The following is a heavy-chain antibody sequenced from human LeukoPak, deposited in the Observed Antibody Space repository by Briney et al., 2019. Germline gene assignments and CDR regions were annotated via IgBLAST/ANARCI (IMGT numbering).Heavy chain of an antibody. V-gene: IGHV3-74*03. CDR1: GFTFSTYW. D-gene: IGHD3-3*01. Sequence: GGSLRLSCAASGFTFSTYWMHWVCQAPGKGLMWVSRINNDGSGTTYADSVKGRFTISRDNAKNTLYLQMNNLRAEDTAVYYCARGRYYFEYWGQGTLVTVSS. CDR2: INNDGSGT. J-gene: IGHJ4*02. CDR3: ARGRYYFEY.